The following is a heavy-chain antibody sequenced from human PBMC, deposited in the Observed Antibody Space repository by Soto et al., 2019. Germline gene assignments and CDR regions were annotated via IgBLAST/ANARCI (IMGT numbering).Heavy chain of an antibody. V-gene: IGHV4-30-4*01. Sequence: SETLSLTCNVSGGPISGDYYWTWIRQPPGKGLEWIGYIFYSGSTYYNPSLKSRVTMSVDTSKNQFSLRLSSVTAADTAVYYYARSDSSSWYVYYFDYWGQGTLVTVSS. CDR1: GGPISGDYY. D-gene: IGHD6-13*01. J-gene: IGHJ4*02. CDR3: ARSDSSSWYVYYFDY. CDR2: IFYSGST.